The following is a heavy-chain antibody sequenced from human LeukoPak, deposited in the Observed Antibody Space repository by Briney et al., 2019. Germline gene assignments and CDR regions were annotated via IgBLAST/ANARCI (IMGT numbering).Heavy chain of an antibody. Sequence: GGSLRLSCAASGFTVSSNYMSWVRQAPGKGLEWVSVIYSGGSTYYAYSVKGRFTISRDNSKNTLYLQMNSLRAEDTAVYYCARVWYYYDSSGSNWFDPWGQGTLVTVSS. V-gene: IGHV3-66*02. D-gene: IGHD3-22*01. J-gene: IGHJ5*02. CDR3: ARVWYYYDSSGSNWFDP. CDR1: GFTVSSNY. CDR2: IYSGGST.